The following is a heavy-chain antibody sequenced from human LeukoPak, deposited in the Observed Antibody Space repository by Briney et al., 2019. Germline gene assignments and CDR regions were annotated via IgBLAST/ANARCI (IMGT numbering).Heavy chain of an antibody. V-gene: IGHV3-7*01. CDR1: GFTFSSYW. CDR2: IKQEGSEK. D-gene: IGHD2-15*01. J-gene: IGHJ4*02. Sequence: GGSLRLSCTASGFTFSSYWMTWVRQAPGKGLEWVANIKQEGSEKYYVDSVRGRFTITRHNAKKSLYLQMNSPRAEDTAVYYCARDGGRKDDYWGQGTLVTVSS. CDR3: ARDGGRKDDY.